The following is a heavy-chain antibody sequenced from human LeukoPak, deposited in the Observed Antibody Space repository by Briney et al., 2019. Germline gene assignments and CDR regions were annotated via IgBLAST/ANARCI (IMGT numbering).Heavy chain of an antibody. CDR3: ARERRLTGYSSSWYSYYYYYMDV. D-gene: IGHD6-13*01. CDR2: IRYDGSNK. J-gene: IGHJ6*03. V-gene: IGHV3-30*02. CDR1: GFTFSSYG. Sequence: PGGSLRLSCAASGFTFSSYGMHWVRQAPGKGLEWVAFIRYDGSNKYYADSVKGRFTISRDNSKNTLYLQMNSLRAEDTAVYYCARERRLTGYSSSWYSYYYYYMDVWGKGTTVTVSS.